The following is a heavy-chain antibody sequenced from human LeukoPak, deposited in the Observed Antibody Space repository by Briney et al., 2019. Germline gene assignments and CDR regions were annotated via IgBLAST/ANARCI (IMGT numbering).Heavy chain of an antibody. V-gene: IGHV3-13*01. CDR1: GFTFSSYD. Sequence: GGSLRLSCAASGFTFSSYDMHWVRQPTGKGLEWVSAIGAAGDTYYTGSVKGRFTISRENAKNSLYLQMNSLRAEDTAVYYSATARRYSDFDYWGQGTLVTVSS. D-gene: IGHD3-9*01. J-gene: IGHJ4*02. CDR2: IGAAGDT. CDR3: ATARRYSDFDY.